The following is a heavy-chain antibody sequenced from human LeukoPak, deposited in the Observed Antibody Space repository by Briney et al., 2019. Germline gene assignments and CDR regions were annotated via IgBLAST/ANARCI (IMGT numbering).Heavy chain of an antibody. V-gene: IGHV3-15*01. Sequence: GGSLRLSCATSGLTFINAWMSWFRQAPGKGLEWVGRIKSKTDGGTSDYAAPVQGRFTISRDDSKNTLYLQMNSLKIEDTAVYYCATDPGEWEPIWGQGTMVTVSS. J-gene: IGHJ3*02. D-gene: IGHD1-26*01. CDR1: GLTFINAW. CDR2: IKSKTDGGTS. CDR3: ATDPGEWEPI.